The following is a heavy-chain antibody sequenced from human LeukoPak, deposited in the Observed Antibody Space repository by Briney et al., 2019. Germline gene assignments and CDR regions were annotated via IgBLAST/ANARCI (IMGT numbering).Heavy chain of an antibody. J-gene: IGHJ4*02. D-gene: IGHD2-15*01. Sequence: GGSLRLSCAASGFSVSSNYISWVRQAPGKGLEWVSGISNSGDRTYYADSVKGRFTISRDNSKNTLLLQMNSLRADDTAVYYCAKDRGALVVVGSRYFDNWGQGTLVSVSS. CDR1: GFSVSSNY. CDR2: ISNSGDRT. CDR3: AKDRGALVVVGSRYFDN. V-gene: IGHV3-23*01.